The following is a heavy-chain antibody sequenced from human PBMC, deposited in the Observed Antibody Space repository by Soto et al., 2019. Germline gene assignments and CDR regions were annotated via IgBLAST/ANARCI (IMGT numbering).Heavy chain of an antibody. CDR2: ISGSGGST. D-gene: IGHD4-17*01. V-gene: IGHV3-23*01. Sequence: GGSLRLSCAASGFTFSSYAMSWVRQAPGKGLEWVSAISGSGGSTYYADSVKGRFTISRDNSKNTLYLQMNSLRAEDTAVYYCAKHDYGDFYYYYYYMDVWGKGTTVTVSS. CDR3: AKHDYGDFYYYYYYMDV. CDR1: GFTFSSYA. J-gene: IGHJ6*03.